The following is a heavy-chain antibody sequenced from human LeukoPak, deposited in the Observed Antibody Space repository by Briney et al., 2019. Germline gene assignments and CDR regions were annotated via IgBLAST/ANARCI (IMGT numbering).Heavy chain of an antibody. CDR3: AREGWGIAAAGPEGGFFDY. V-gene: IGHV3-11*05. Sequence: PGGTLRLSCAASGFTFSDYYMSWIRQAPGKGLEWVSYISSSSSYTNYADSVKGRFTVSRDNAKNSLYLQMNSLRAEDTAVYYCAREGWGIAAAGPEGGFFDYWGQGTLVTVSS. CDR2: ISSSSSYT. J-gene: IGHJ4*02. D-gene: IGHD6-13*01. CDR1: GFTFSDYY.